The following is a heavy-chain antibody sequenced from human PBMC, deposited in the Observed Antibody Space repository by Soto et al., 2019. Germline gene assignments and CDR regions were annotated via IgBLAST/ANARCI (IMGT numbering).Heavy chain of an antibody. V-gene: IGHV4-39*01. CDR2: IYYSGST. CDR3: ARMLGYCSSTSCSPAFDY. Sequence: QLQLQESGPGLVKPSETLSLTCTVSGGSISSSSYYWGWIRQPPGKGLEWIGSIYYSGSTYYNPSLKSRVPISVDTSKNQFSLKLSSVTAADTAVYYCARMLGYCSSTSCSPAFDYWGQGTLVTVSS. CDR1: GGSISSSSYY. D-gene: IGHD2-2*01. J-gene: IGHJ4*02.